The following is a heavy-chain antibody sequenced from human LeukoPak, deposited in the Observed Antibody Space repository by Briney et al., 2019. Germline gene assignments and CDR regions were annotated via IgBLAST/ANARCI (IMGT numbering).Heavy chain of an antibody. CDR2: ISGSGGST. D-gene: IGHD3-22*01. Sequence: GGSLRLSCAASGFIFSNYSMNWVRQAPGKGLEWVSAISGSGGSTYYADSVKGRFTISRDNSKNTLYLQMNSLRAEDTAVYYCAKPPSNYYDSSGYYWGTEYFQHWGQGTLVTVSS. CDR3: AKPPSNYYDSSGYYWGTEYFQH. V-gene: IGHV3-23*01. J-gene: IGHJ1*01. CDR1: GFIFSNYS.